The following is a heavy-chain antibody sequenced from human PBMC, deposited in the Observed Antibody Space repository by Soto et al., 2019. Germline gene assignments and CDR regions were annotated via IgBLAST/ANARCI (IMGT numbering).Heavy chain of an antibody. J-gene: IGHJ4*02. Sequence: QVQLVQSGAEVKKPGASVKVSCRASGYTFTNYGISWVRQAPGQGLEWMGWISAYNGNTKYAQKFQGRVTMTKDTSTSTAYMELRSLRYDDTAVYCWARAGGYDFGSDFWGQGTLVTVSS. CDR1: GYTFTNYG. V-gene: IGHV1-18*01. CDR2: ISAYNGNT. D-gene: IGHD5-12*01. CDR3: ARAGGYDFGSDF.